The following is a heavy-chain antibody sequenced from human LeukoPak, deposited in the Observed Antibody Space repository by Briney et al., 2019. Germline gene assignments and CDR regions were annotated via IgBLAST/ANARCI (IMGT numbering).Heavy chain of an antibody. D-gene: IGHD3-10*01. CDR1: GGSISSYY. CDR3: ARHYYGSGSYYWWGFDP. CDR2: IYTSGST. J-gene: IGHJ5*02. Sequence: SETLSLTCTVSGGSISSYYWSWIRQPPGKGLEWIWYIYTSGSTNYNPSLKSRVTISVDTSKTQFSLKLSSVTAADTAVYYCARHYYGSGSYYWWGFDPWGQGTLVTVSS. V-gene: IGHV4-4*09.